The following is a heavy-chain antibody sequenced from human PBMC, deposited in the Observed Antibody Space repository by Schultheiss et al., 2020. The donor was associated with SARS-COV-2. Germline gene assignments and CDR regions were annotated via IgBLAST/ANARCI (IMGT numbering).Heavy chain of an antibody. CDR3: AKDKLGSSWSNWFDP. CDR2: ISGSGGST. CDR1: GFTVSSNY. J-gene: IGHJ5*02. D-gene: IGHD6-13*01. V-gene: IGHV3-23*01. Sequence: GGSLRLSCAASGFTVSSNYMSWVRQAPGKGLEWVSAISGSGGSTYYADSVKGRFTISRDNSKNTLYLQMNSLRPEDTALYYCAKDKLGSSWSNWFDPWGQGTLVTVSS.